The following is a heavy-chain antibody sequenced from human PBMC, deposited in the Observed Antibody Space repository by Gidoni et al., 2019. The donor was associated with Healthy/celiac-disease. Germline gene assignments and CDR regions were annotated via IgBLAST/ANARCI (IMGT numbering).Heavy chain of an antibody. Sequence: QVQLQESGPGLVKPSQTLSLTCTVSGCSISSGDYYWSWIRQPPGKGLEWIGYIYYSGSTYYNPSLKSRVTISVDTSKNQFSLKLSSVTAADTAVYYCASIMVATISDYYYYMDVWGKGTTVTVSS. CDR2: IYYSGST. D-gene: IGHD5-12*01. CDR1: GCSISSGDYY. CDR3: ASIMVATISDYYYYMDV. J-gene: IGHJ6*03. V-gene: IGHV4-30-4*01.